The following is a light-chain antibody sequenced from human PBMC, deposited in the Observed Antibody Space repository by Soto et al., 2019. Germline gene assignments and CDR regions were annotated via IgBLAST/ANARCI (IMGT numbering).Light chain of an antibody. J-gene: IGLJ3*02. CDR3: CSHAGGYAWV. Sequence: QSALTQPRSVSGSPGQSVTISCTGTSCDVGAYGRVSWYQHHPTKAPKLIIYAVTNRPSGVPYRFSGSKSGSTASLTIAGLPAEEEADYYCCSHAGGYAWVFGGGTQLTVL. V-gene: IGLV2-11*01. CDR1: SCDVGAYGR. CDR2: AVT.